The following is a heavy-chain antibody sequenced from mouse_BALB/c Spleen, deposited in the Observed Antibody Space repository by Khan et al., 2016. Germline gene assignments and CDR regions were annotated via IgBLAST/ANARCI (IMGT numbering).Heavy chain of an antibody. CDR3: AIDGSSAYVDS. CDR2: INTNTEES. V-gene: IGHV9-3*02. CDR1: GYTFRHYG. D-gene: IGHD1-1*01. J-gene: IGHJ2*01. Sequence: QIQLVQSGPELRKPGETVKISCKASGYTFRHYGINWVTQAPGKGLKWMGWINTNTEESTFAEEFKGRFAFSLETSASTAYLQINNLKNEDTATYISAIDGSSAYVDSWGRGTTLTVSS.